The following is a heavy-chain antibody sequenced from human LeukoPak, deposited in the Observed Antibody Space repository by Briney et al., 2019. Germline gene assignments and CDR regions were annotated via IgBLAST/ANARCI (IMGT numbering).Heavy chain of an antibody. V-gene: IGHV1-18*01. CDR3: ARYKDRYSSPSNFEY. J-gene: IGHJ4*02. CDR2: ISGFSGDT. CDR1: GYXFSNYG. D-gene: IGHD6-6*01. Sequence: ASVKVSCKSSGYXFSNYGIMWVRQAAGQGLEWMGRISGFSGDTKYGPKFQGRVTLTADTSTGTAYMEVRSLRSDDTATYYCARYKDRYSSPSNFEYWGQGTQVIVSS.